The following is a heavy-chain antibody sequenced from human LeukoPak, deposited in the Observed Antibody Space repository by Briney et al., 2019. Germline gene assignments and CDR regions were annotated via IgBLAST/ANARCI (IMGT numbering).Heavy chain of an antibody. J-gene: IGHJ5*02. V-gene: IGHV3-20*01. Sequence: GGSLRLSCAASGFSFDEYGMSWVRQAPGKGLEWVSGINWNGGNTGYADSVKGRFTISRDNAKNSLYLQMNSLRAEDTALYHCARGPLFGEFKGFDPWGQGTLVTVSS. D-gene: IGHD3-10*01. CDR2: INWNGGNT. CDR1: GFSFDEYG. CDR3: ARGPLFGEFKGFDP.